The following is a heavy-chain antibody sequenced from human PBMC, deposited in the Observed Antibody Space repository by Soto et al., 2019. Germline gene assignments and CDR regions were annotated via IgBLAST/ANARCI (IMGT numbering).Heavy chain of an antibody. J-gene: IGHJ4*02. V-gene: IGHV1-18*01. Sequence: SVKVSCKASGYTFYTFGITWVRQAPVQGLEWVAWISVYSGNTNYAQKLQGRVTLTTDTFTSTAYMELTSLRSDDTAIYYCARARAEYSSSFSYYFDSWGQGTLVTVSS. CDR1: GYTFYTFG. CDR2: ISVYSGNT. D-gene: IGHD6-6*01. CDR3: ARARAEYSSSFSYYFDS.